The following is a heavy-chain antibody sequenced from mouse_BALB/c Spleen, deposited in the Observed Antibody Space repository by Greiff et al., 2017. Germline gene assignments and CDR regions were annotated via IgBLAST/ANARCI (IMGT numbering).Heavy chain of an antibody. CDR2: INSNGGST. CDR3: ARPTTAHYFDY. D-gene: IGHD1-2*01. J-gene: IGHJ2*01. V-gene: IGHV5-6-3*01. CDR1: GFTFSSYG. Sequence: EVQGVESGGGLVQPGGSLKLSCAASGFTFSSYGMSWVRQTPDKRLELVATINSNGGSTYYPDSVKGRFTISRDNAKNTLYLQMSSLKSEDTAMYYCARPTTAHYFDYWGQGTTLTVSS.